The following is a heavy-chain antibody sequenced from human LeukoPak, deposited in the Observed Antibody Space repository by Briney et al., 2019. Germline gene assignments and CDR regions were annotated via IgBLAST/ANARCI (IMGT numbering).Heavy chain of an antibody. CDR2: IYYSGST. CDR3: ARDGAYSSGWSRAFDI. D-gene: IGHD6-19*01. CDR1: GGSISSYY. Sequence: PSETLSLTCTVSGGSISSYYWSWIRQPPGKGLEWIGYIYYSGSTNYNPSLKSRVTISVDTSKNQFSLKLSSVTAADTAVYYCARDGAYSSGWSRAFDIWGQGTMVTVSS. J-gene: IGHJ3*02. V-gene: IGHV4-59*01.